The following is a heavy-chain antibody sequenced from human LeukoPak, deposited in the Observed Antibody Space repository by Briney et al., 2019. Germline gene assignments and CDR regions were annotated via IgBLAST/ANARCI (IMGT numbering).Heavy chain of an antibody. CDR3: ARGRSYYGSGSYYIF. CDR1: GGSFSGYY. Sequence: SETLSLNCAVYGGSFSGYYWSWIRQPPGKGLEWIGEINHSGSTNYNPSLKSRVTISVDTSKNQFSLKLSSVTAADTAVYYCARGRSYYGSGSYYIFWGQGTLVTVSS. J-gene: IGHJ4*02. V-gene: IGHV4-34*01. CDR2: INHSGST. D-gene: IGHD3-10*01.